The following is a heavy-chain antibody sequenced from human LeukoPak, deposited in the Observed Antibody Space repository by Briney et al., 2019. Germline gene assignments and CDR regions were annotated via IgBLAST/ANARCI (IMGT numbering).Heavy chain of an antibody. CDR3: ARDDQFRWFDY. CDR2: IYYSGTT. CDR1: GASISSGDYY. Sequence: PSXXLSLTCTVSGASISSGDYYWSWIRKPQGKGLEWIGYIYYSGTTYYNPSVKSRITISVNKTKNQFSLKLSSVTAADTAVYYCARDDQFRWFDYWGQGTLVTVSS. D-gene: IGHD2-21*01. V-gene: IGHV4-30-4*08. J-gene: IGHJ4*02.